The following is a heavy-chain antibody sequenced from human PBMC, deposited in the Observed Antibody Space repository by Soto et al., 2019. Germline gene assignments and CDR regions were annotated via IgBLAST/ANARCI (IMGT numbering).Heavy chain of an antibody. CDR3: VKVDGNRSERGYYFDS. CDR1: GFKSVDYA. D-gene: IGHD5-12*01. CDR2: ISCYGSRT. J-gene: IGHJ4*02. Sequence: PGGSLRLSCAASGFKSVDYAMGWVRQAPGQGMEWVAGISCYGSRTFYDDSVKGRFTISRDNSRSTLYLQMNSLRAEDTAVYHCVKVDGNRSERGYYFDSWGQGTVVTVSS. V-gene: IGHV3-23*01.